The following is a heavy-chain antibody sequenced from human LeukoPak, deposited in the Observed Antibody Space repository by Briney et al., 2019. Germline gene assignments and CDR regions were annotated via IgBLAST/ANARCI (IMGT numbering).Heavy chain of an antibody. CDR1: GDSISSYY. J-gene: IGHJ5*02. D-gene: IGHD5-12*01. V-gene: IGHV4-59*01. CDR3: ARASQDIVATIGWNWFDP. CDR2: IYYSGST. Sequence: SETLSFTCTVSGDSISSYYWSWIRQPPGKGLEWIGYIYYSGSTNYNPSLKSRVTISVDTSKNQFSLKLSSVTAADTAVYYCARASQDIVATIGWNWFDPWGQGTLVTVSS.